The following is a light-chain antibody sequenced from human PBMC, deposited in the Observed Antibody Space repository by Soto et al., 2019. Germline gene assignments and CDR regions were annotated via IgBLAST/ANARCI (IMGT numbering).Light chain of an antibody. Sequence: QSALTQPASVSGSPGQSITISCTGTSSDVGSYNLVSWYQQHPGIAPKLMIYDDSQRPPGVSDRFSGSKSGNTASLTISGLQAEDEADYYCCSYAGDSTWVFGGGTKLTVL. CDR1: SSDVGSYNL. V-gene: IGLV2-23*01. J-gene: IGLJ3*02. CDR3: CSYAGDSTWV. CDR2: DDS.